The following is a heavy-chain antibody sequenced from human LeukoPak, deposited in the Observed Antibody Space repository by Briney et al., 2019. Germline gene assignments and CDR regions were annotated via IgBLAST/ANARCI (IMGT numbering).Heavy chain of an antibody. CDR1: GDSVSSNSAA. CDR2: TYYRSKWYN. CDR3: ARVGIAVAGVDWFDP. V-gene: IGHV6-1*01. D-gene: IGHD6-19*01. J-gene: IGHJ5*02. Sequence: SQTLSLTCAISGDSVSSNSAAWNWIRQSPSRGLEWLGRTYYRSKWYNDYAVSVKSRITINPDTSKIQFSLQLNSVTPEDTAVYYCARVGIAVAGVDWFDPWGQGTLVTVSS.